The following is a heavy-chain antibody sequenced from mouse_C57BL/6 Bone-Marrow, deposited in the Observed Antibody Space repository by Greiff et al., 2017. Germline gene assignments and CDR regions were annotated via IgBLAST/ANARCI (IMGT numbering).Heavy chain of an antibody. V-gene: IGHV2-2*01. Sequence: QVQLKESGPGLVQPSQSLSITCTVSGFSLPSYGVHWVRQSPGKGLAWLGVIWSGGSTDYNAAFISRLSISKENSKSQVFFKMNSLQADDTAIDYCARHHYDPCAYWGQGTLVTVSA. CDR1: GFSLPSYG. CDR3: ARHHYDPCAY. CDR2: IWSGGST. D-gene: IGHD2-4*01. J-gene: IGHJ3*01.